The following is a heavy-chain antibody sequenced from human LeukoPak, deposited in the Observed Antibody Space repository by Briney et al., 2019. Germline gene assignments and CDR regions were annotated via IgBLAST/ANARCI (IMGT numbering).Heavy chain of an antibody. CDR2: IKPNSGDT. CDR1: GYTFTDYY. V-gene: IGHV1-2*02. Sequence: ASVNVSCKASGYTFTDYYIHWMRQAPGQGLEGMAWIKPNSGDTSYAQKFQGRVTMTRDTSISTAYMELSRLRSDDTAVYYCAREHIRSNDYWGQGTLVTVSS. D-gene: IGHD3-16*02. J-gene: IGHJ4*02. CDR3: AREHIRSNDY.